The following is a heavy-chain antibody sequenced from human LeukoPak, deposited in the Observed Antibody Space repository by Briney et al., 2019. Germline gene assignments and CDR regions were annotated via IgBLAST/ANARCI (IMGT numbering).Heavy chain of an antibody. CDR2: INHSGST. V-gene: IGHV4-34*01. J-gene: IGHJ6*02. CDR1: GGSFSGYY. CDR3: ASGVIIAAAGLKTYYYYGMDV. D-gene: IGHD6-13*01. Sequence: SETLSLTCAVYGGSFSGYYWSWIRQPPGKGLEWIGEINHSGSTNCNPSLKSRVTISVDTSKNQFSLKLSSVTAADTAVYYCASGVIIAAAGLKTYYYYGMDVWGQGTTVTVSS.